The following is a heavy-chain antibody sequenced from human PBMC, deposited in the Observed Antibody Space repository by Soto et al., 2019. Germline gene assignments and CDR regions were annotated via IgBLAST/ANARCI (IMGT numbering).Heavy chain of an antibody. CDR1: GFTFSNYN. CDR3: ARGESEFDY. Sequence: GGSLRLSCAASGFTFSNYNMNWVRQAPGRGLEWVSHISSSTSTIYYADSVKGRFTISRDNAKNSLYLQMNSLRAEDTAVYYCARGESEFDYWGQGTLVTVSS. CDR2: ISSSTSTI. V-gene: IGHV3-48*01. J-gene: IGHJ4*02.